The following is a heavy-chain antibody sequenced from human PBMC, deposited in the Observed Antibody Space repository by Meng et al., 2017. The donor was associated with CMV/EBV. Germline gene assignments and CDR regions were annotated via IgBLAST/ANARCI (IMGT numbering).Heavy chain of an antibody. CDR3: ARVFPEDTNIVVVPAAIDY. V-gene: IGHV4-34*10. D-gene: IGHD2-2*02. CDR1: GGSFSNYY. J-gene: IGHJ4*02. CDR2: MDHSGST. Sequence: SETLSLTCEVYGGSFSNYYWSWIRQPPGKGLEWIGEMDHSGSTNYNPSLKSRVPMSEDTSKNQFSLKLRSVTAADTAVYYCARVFPEDTNIVVVPAAIDYWGQGTLVTVSS.